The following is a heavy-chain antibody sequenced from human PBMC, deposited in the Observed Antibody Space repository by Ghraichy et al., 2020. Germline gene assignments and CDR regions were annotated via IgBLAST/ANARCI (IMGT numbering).Heavy chain of an antibody. Sequence: SVKVSCKASGGTFSSYAISWVRQAPGQGLEWMGGIIPIFGTANYAQKFQGRVTITTDESTSTAYMELSSLRSEDTAVYYCATSSSFPWGHYYYGMDVWGQGTTVTVSS. CDR1: GGTFSSYA. D-gene: IGHD2-2*01. CDR3: ATSSSFPWGHYYYGMDV. CDR2: IIPIFGTA. V-gene: IGHV1-69*05. J-gene: IGHJ6*02.